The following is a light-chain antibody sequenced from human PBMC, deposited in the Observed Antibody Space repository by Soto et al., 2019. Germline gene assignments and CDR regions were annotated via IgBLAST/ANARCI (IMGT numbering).Light chain of an antibody. CDR3: QQYAGSPRT. Sequence: EIVMTQSPATLSVSPGERATLSCRASQSVSSYLAWYQQKPGQAPRLLIYGASTRATDIPARFTGSGSGTDFTLTINRVEPEDFAVYFCQQYAGSPRTFGQGTKVDI. CDR2: GAS. V-gene: IGKV3-20*01. CDR1: QSVSSY. J-gene: IGKJ1*01.